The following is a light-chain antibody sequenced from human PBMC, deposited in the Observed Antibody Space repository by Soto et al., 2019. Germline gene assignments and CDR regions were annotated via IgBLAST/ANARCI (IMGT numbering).Light chain of an antibody. CDR2: EDR. Sequence: QSALTQPASVSESPGQSITISCTGTSNDVANNKFVSWYQQSPGKGPKLLIYEDRRRPPGVSNRFSVSKSGNTASLTISGLQAEDEAEYYCNSYTSASFYVFGTGTKVTVL. J-gene: IGLJ1*01. V-gene: IGLV2-14*02. CDR1: SNDVANNKF. CDR3: NSYTSASFYV.